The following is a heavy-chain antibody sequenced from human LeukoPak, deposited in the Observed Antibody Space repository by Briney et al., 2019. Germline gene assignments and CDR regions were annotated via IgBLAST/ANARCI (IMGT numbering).Heavy chain of an antibody. J-gene: IGHJ4*02. CDR1: GFTVSSNY. CDR3: ASSDYGDYELDY. V-gene: IGHV3-66*02. D-gene: IGHD4-17*01. CDR2: IYTGGTT. Sequence: PGGSLRLSCAASGFTVSSNYMSWVRQTPGKGLEWVSLIYTGGTTYYADSVKGRFTISRDNSENTLYLQMNSLRAEDTAGYYCASSDYGDYELDYWGQGTLVTVSS.